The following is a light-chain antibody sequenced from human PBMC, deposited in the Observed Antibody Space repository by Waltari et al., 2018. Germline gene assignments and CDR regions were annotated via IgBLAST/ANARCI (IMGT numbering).Light chain of an antibody. V-gene: IGLV1-44*01. Sequence: QSVLTQPPSVSGTPGPRVTISCSGPSSNLGANSVTWYHQLPGAAPKLLIYNNDQRPSGVPDRFSGSRSGTSASLAISGLQSEDEADFYCATWDDTFNGPVFGGGTKLTVL. J-gene: IGLJ3*02. CDR2: NND. CDR3: ATWDDTFNGPV. CDR1: SSNLGANS.